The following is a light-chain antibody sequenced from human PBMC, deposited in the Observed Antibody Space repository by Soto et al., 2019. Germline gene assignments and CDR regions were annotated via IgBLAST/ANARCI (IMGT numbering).Light chain of an antibody. CDR2: AAS. J-gene: IGKJ3*01. CDR1: QGIYNY. Sequence: DTQMTQSPSSLSASVGDRVTITCRASQGIYNYLAWYQQKPGKVPKILIYAASSLVSGVTSRFSGSVSGTDFTLTISSLQPEDVATYYCQKCNSAPFTFGPGTKVDIK. V-gene: IGKV1-27*01. CDR3: QKCNSAPFT.